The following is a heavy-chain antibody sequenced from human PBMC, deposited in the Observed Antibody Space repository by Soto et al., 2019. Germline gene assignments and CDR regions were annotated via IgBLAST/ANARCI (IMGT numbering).Heavy chain of an antibody. J-gene: IGHJ4*02. CDR2: TNSDGTDS. D-gene: IGHD3-22*01. CDR1: GFDFEDYA. CDR3: AKSLYYYDSSPLDH. Sequence: PGGSLRLSCAAAGFDFEDYAMHWVRQVPGKGLEWVSLTNSDGTDSYYVDSVKGRFTISRDNAKTTLYLQMDRLRPEDTALYFYAKSLYYYDSSPLDHWGQGTLVTVSS. V-gene: IGHV3-43D*04.